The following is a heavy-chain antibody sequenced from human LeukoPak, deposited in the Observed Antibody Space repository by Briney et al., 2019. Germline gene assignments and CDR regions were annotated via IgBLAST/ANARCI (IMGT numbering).Heavy chain of an antibody. D-gene: IGHD3-22*01. Sequence: GGSLRLSCAASGFTFSSYAMSWVRQAPGKGLEWVSAISGSGGSTYPADSVKGRFTISRDNSKNTLYLQMNNLRAEDTAVYYCAKDRDVGYYDSSGYYDYWGQGTLVTVSS. CDR1: GFTFSSYA. V-gene: IGHV3-23*01. CDR2: ISGSGGST. CDR3: AKDRDVGYYDSSGYYDY. J-gene: IGHJ4*02.